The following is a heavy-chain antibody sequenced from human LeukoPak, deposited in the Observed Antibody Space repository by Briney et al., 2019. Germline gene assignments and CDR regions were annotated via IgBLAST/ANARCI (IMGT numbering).Heavy chain of an antibody. CDR2: ILYDGSNK. V-gene: IGHV3-30*18. Sequence: GGSLRLSCAASGFTFSSYGMHWVRQAPGKGLEWVAVILYDGSNKYYADSVKGRFTISRDNSKNTLYLQMNSLRAEDTAVYYCAKDYGSGDNYFDYWGQGTLVAVSS. D-gene: IGHD3-10*01. CDR1: GFTFSSYG. CDR3: AKDYGSGDNYFDY. J-gene: IGHJ4*02.